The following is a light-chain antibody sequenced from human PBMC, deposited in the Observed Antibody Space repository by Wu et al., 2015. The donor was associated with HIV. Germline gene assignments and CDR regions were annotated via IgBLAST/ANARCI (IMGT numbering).Light chain of an antibody. J-gene: IGKJ4*01. CDR1: QDINSY. CDR2: AAS. CDR3: QQLNTYPLT. V-gene: IGKV1-9*01. Sequence: DIQLTQSPSFLSASVGDRVTITCRASQDINSYLAWFQQKPGKAPKLLIYAASTLQTGVPSRFSGSGSGTEFTLTINSLQPEDFAAYYCQQLNTYPLTFGGGTKVEI.